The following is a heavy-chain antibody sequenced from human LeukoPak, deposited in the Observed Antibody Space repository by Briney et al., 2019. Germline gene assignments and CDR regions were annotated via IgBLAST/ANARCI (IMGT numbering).Heavy chain of an antibody. CDR2: INPNSGGT. D-gene: IGHD1-1*01. CDR1: GYTFTGYY. J-gene: IGHJ4*02. V-gene: IGHV1-2*02. CDR3: ARVLTAKRRTTGTFDY. Sequence: GASVKVSCKASGYTFTGYYMHWVRQAPGQGLEWMGWINPNSGGTNYAQKFQGRVTMTRDTSISTAYMGLSRLRSDDTAVYYCARVLTAKRRTTGTFDYWGQGTLVTVSS.